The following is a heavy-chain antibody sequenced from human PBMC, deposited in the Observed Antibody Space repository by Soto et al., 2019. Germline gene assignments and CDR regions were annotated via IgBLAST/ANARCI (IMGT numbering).Heavy chain of an antibody. D-gene: IGHD6-6*01. Sequence: GGSLRLSCAASGFTFTSYEMNWVRQAPGKGLEWVSYISSSGTTKYYADSVKGRFTISRDSAKNSLYLQMNSLRAEDTAVYYCATRPPRRNIAAGYWSQGTLVTVSS. J-gene: IGHJ4*02. CDR1: GFTFTSYE. CDR2: ISSSGTTK. V-gene: IGHV3-48*03. CDR3: ATRPPRRNIAAGY.